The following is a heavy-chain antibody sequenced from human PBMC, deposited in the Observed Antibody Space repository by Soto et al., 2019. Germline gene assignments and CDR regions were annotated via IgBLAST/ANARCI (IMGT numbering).Heavy chain of an antibody. J-gene: IGHJ6*02. CDR3: ARGGDMTATYGMDV. V-gene: IGHV3-74*02. Sequence: EVQLVESGGGLVKPGGSLRLSCAASGFTFSSYWMHWVRQAPGKGLVWVSRINSDGSSTSYADSVKGRFTISRDNAKNTLYLQMNSLRAEDMAVYYCARGGDMTATYGMDVWGQGTTVTVSS. CDR1: GFTFSSYW. D-gene: IGHD2-21*02. CDR2: INSDGSST.